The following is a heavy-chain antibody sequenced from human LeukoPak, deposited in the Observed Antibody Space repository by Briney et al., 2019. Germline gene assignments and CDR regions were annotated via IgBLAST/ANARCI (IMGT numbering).Heavy chain of an antibody. CDR3: TGHHQAYSRTY. CDR2: ISTDASST. J-gene: IGHJ4*02. D-gene: IGHD4-11*01. CDR1: GFTFSNYG. Sequence: GGSLRLSCAASGFTFSNYGMSWVRQAPGKGLVWVSRISTDASSTTYADSVKGRFTISRDNAKDTLYLQMNSLRAEDTAVYYCTGHHQAYSRTYWGQGTLVTVSS. V-gene: IGHV3-74*01.